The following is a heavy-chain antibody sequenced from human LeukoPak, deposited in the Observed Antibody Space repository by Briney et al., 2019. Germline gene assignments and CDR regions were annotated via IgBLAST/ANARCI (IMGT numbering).Heavy chain of an antibody. CDR1: GYXFTGYY. V-gene: IGHV1-2*02. D-gene: IGHD4/OR15-4a*01. CDR3: ARGNYGPTDY. CDR2: INPNIGGT. J-gene: IGHJ4*02. Sequence: ASVKVSCKASGYXFTGYYMHWVRQAPGQRLEWMGRINPNIGGTNYAQKFQGRVTLTRDTSISTAYMELSRLRSDDTAVYYCARGNYGPTDYWGQGTLVTVSS.